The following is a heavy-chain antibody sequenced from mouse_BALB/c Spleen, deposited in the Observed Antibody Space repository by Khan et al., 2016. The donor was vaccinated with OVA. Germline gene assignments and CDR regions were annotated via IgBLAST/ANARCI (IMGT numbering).Heavy chain of an antibody. CDR2: ISYSGYT. J-gene: IGHJ4*01. CDR1: GYSITSNYA. D-gene: IGHD1-1*01. Sequence: VQLKESGPGLVKPSQSLSLTCTVTGYSITSNYAWSWIRQFPGNKLEWMGYISYSGYTKYNPSLKSRISVTRDKSENKFFLQLNYVTTEDTAASYCARQYYYGYAFDYCGQGTSFTVSS. V-gene: IGHV3-2*02. CDR3: ARQYYYGYAFDY.